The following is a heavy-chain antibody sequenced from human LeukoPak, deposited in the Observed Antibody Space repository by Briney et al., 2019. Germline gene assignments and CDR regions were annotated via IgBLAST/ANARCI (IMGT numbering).Heavy chain of an antibody. CDR1: GFTLSSYS. CDR2: ISSSSSYI. J-gene: IGHJ6*03. CDR3: ASWGVPAAIVYMDV. Sequence: PGGSLRLSCAASGFTLSSYSMNWVRQAPGKGLEWVSSISSSSSYIYYADSVKGRFTISRDNAKNSLYLQMNSLRAEDTAVYYCASWGVPAAIVYMDVWGKGTTVTVSS. D-gene: IGHD2-2*02. V-gene: IGHV3-21*01.